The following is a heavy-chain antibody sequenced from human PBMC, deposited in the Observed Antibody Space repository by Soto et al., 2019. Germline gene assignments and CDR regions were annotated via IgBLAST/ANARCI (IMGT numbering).Heavy chain of an antibody. CDR3: AKALSKNHPMVYAIFPKAALDY. J-gene: IGHJ4*02. Sequence: GGSLRLSCAASGFTFSSYAMSWVRQAPGKGLEWVSAISGSGGSTYYADSVKGRFTISRDNSKNTLYLQMNSLRAEDTAVYYCAKALSKNHPMVYAIFPKAALDYWGQGTLVTVSS. V-gene: IGHV3-23*01. CDR2: ISGSGGST. D-gene: IGHD2-8*01. CDR1: GFTFSSYA.